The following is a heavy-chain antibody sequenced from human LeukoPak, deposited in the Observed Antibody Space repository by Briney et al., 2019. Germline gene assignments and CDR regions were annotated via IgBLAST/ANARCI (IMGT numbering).Heavy chain of an antibody. Sequence: VASVKVSCKASGYTFTGYYMHWVRQAPGQGLEWMGWINPNSGGTNYAQKLQGRVTMTTDTSTSTAYMELRSLRSDDTAVYYCARDWESAADRFDPWGQGTLVTVSS. J-gene: IGHJ5*02. V-gene: IGHV1-2*02. CDR3: ARDWESAADRFDP. CDR1: GYTFTGYY. D-gene: IGHD6-25*01. CDR2: INPNSGGT.